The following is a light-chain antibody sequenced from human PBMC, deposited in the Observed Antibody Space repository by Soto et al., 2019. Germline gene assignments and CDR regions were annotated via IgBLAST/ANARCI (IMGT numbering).Light chain of an antibody. CDR3: QQYENLPT. V-gene: IGKV1-33*01. Sequence: IHATRAPSSRSSPLWQSHTNNCQASQNINNYLNWYQQKAGRAPKLLIYDASNLEAGVPSWFRGRGSATDFIFTISRLQPEDIATYYCQQYENLPTFGQGTRLEIK. CDR1: QNINNY. CDR2: DAS. J-gene: IGKJ5*01.